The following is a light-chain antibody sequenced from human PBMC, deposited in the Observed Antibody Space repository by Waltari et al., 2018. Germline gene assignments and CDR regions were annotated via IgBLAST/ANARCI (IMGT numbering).Light chain of an antibody. Sequence: QSALTQPASVSGSPGQSITISCPGTTSDVGNYNFVSWYQQHPGKAPKLIIYEVNQRPSGVSNRFSGSKSGNTAALTISGLQIEDEAYYYCCSFVTGDTWVFGGGTKVAVL. CDR3: CSFVTGDTWV. CDR2: EVN. V-gene: IGLV2-23*02. J-gene: IGLJ3*02. CDR1: TSDVGNYNF.